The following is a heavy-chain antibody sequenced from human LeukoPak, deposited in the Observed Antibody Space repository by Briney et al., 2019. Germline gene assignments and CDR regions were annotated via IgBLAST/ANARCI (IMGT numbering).Heavy chain of an antibody. Sequence: GGSLRLSCAASGFTFSSYWMSWVRLAPGKGLEWVANIKQDGSEKYYVDSVEGRFTISRDNAKNSLYLQMNSLRAEDTAVHYCAREVDTAMVDYWGQGTLVTVSS. D-gene: IGHD5-18*01. CDR3: AREVDTAMVDY. V-gene: IGHV3-7*01. CDR1: GFTFSSYW. CDR2: IKQDGSEK. J-gene: IGHJ4*02.